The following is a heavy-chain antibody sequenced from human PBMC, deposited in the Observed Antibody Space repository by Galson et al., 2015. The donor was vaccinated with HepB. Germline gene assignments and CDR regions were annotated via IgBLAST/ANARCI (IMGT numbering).Heavy chain of an antibody. CDR1: GGTFSSYA. Sequence: SVKVSCKASGGTFSSYAISWVRQAPGQGLEWMGGIIPIFGTANYAQKFQGRVTITADKSTSTAYMELSSLRSEDTAVYYCARTSYAGTKLGLLYGMDVWGQGTTVTVSS. V-gene: IGHV1-69*06. CDR2: IIPIFGTA. D-gene: IGHD1-7*01. J-gene: IGHJ6*02. CDR3: ARTSYAGTKLGLLYGMDV.